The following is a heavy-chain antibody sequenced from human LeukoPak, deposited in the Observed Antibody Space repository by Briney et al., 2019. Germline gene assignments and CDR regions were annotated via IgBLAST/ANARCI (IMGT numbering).Heavy chain of an antibody. Sequence: ASVKVSCKASGYTFTGYYMHWVRQAPGQGLEWMGIINPSGGTTNYAQKFRGRVTMTRDMSTSTAYMELRSLRSDDTAVYYCARAAISSGTYNWFDPWGQGTLVTVSS. J-gene: IGHJ5*02. CDR3: ARAAISSGTYNWFDP. D-gene: IGHD3-22*01. V-gene: IGHV1-46*01. CDR2: INPSGGTT. CDR1: GYTFTGYY.